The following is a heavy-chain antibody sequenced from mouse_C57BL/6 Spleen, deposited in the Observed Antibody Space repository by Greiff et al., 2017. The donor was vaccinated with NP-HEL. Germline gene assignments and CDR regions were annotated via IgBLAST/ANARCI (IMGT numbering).Heavy chain of an antibody. CDR3: ARRLGDYGSSPYWYFDV. CDR1: GYSFTGYY. CDR2: INPSTGGT. D-gene: IGHD1-1*01. J-gene: IGHJ1*03. Sequence: LVESGPELVKPGASVKISCKASGYSFTGYYMNWVKQSPEKSLEWIGEINPSTGGTTYNQKFKAKATLTVDKSSSTAYMQLNSLTSEDSAVYDCARRLGDYGSSPYWYFDVWGTGTTVTVSS. V-gene: IGHV1-42*01.